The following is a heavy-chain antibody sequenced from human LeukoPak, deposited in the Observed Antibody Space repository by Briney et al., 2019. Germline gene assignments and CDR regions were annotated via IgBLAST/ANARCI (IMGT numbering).Heavy chain of an antibody. D-gene: IGHD3-10*01. CDR3: ARAGGFGKINWFDP. CDR1: GGSFSGYH. J-gene: IGHJ5*02. V-gene: IGHV4-34*01. CDR2: INHSGST. Sequence: SETLSLTCAVYGGSFSGYHWSWIRQPPGKGLEWIGEINHSGSTNYNPSLKSRVTISVDTSKNQFSLKLSSVTAADTAVYYCARAGGFGKINWFDPWGQGTLVTVSS.